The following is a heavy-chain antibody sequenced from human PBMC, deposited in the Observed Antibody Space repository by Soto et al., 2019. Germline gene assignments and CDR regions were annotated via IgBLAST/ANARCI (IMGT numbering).Heavy chain of an antibody. CDR1: GGSISSSDYY. D-gene: IGHD5-18*01. CDR2: MYYSGST. V-gene: IGHV4-39*01. CDR3: ARSHQRGYNYGYSDY. Sequence: TSETLSLTCTVSGGSISSSDYYWGWIRHPPGKGLEWIGSMYYSGSTYYNPSLKSRVTISADTSKNQFSLKLTSVTAADTAVYYCARSHQRGYNYGYSDYWGQGTLVTVSS. J-gene: IGHJ4*02.